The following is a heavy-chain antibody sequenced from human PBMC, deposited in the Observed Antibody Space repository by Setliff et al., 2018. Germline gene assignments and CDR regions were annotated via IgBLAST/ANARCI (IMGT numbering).Heavy chain of an antibody. CDR3: ARKGISALSGAFDM. J-gene: IGHJ3*02. CDR2: IYTSGST. V-gene: IGHV4-4*07. Sequence: PSETLSLTCDVFGGSFSNYYWSWIRQPAGKGLEWIGRIYTSGSTNYNPSLKSRVTMSVDTSKNQFSLKLSSVTAADTAVYYCARKGISALSGAFDMWGQGTMVTVSS. D-gene: IGHD1-26*01. CDR1: GGSFSNYY.